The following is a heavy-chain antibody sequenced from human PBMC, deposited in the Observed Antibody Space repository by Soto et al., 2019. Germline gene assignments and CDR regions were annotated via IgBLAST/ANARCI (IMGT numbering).Heavy chain of an antibody. CDR2: IYYSGST. J-gene: IGHJ6*02. Sequence: PSETLSLTCTVSGGSISSGGYYWSWIRQHPGKGLEWIGYIYYSGSTYYNPSLKSRVTISVDTSKNQFSLKLSSVTAADTAVYYCARVPLLSYYYGMDVWGQGTTVTVSS. CDR1: GGSISSGGYY. V-gene: IGHV4-31*03. CDR3: ARVPLLSYYYGMDV. D-gene: IGHD1-26*01.